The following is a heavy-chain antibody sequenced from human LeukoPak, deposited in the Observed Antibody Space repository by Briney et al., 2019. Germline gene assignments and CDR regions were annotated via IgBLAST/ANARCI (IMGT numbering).Heavy chain of an antibody. CDR1: GITFSSYG. CDR2: ISSTGGTT. J-gene: IGHJ4*02. V-gene: IGHV3-23*01. Sequence: GGSLRLSCAASGITFSSYGMSWVRQAPGKGLEWVSSISSTGGTTYYADSVKGRFTISRDNSKNTLYLQMNSLRAEDTAVYYCARMRELSYWGQGTLVTVSS. CDR3: ARMRELSY. D-gene: IGHD1-26*01.